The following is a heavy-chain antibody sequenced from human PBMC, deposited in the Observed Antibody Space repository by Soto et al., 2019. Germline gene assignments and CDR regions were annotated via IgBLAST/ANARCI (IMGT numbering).Heavy chain of an antibody. CDR1: GGSVSTGMKY. CDR3: MKAHESGDFLGMSV. V-gene: IGHV4-61*01. J-gene: IGHJ6*02. D-gene: IGHD3-10*01. CDR2: MYKTGET. Sequence: PSETLSLTCTVSGGSVSTGMKYWGWVRQPPGKSLEFIGYMYKTGETLLNSSLKSRVTLSMETSKNQFSLTLSSVTAADTAVYFCMKAHESGDFLGMSVWGPGTTVTVYS.